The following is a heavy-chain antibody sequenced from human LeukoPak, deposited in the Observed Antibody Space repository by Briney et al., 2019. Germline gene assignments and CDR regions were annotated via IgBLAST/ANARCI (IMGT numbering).Heavy chain of an antibody. CDR3: ARQSSSSWYALDY. J-gene: IGHJ4*02. D-gene: IGHD6-13*01. CDR1: GYSFTSYW. V-gene: IGHV5-10-1*01. Sequence: GESLKISCKGSGYSFTSYWISWVRQMPGKGLEWMGRIDPSDSYTNYSPSFQGHVTISADKSISTAYLQWSSLKASDTAMYCCARQSSSSWYALDYWGQGTLVTVSS. CDR2: IDPSDSYT.